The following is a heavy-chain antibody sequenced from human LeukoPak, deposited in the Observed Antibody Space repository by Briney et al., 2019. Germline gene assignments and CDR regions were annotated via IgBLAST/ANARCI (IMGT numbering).Heavy chain of an antibody. CDR3: ASLDPCYFDSGACHYYYSMDV. V-gene: IGHV4-39*02. CDR1: GGSISTPSPY. Sequence: PSETLSLTCTVSGGSISTPSPYWGWIRQPPGKGLEWIGSVFYTGKTHYNPSLKSRVTISVDASQNHFSLKLGSVAAADSALYYCASLDPCYFDSGACHYYYSMDVWGQGTTVTVSS. CDR2: VFYTGKT. D-gene: IGHD3-22*01. J-gene: IGHJ6*02.